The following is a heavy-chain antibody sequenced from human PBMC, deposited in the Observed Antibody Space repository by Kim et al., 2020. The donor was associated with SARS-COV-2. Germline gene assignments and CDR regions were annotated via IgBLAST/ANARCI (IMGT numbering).Heavy chain of an antibody. D-gene: IGHD3-10*01. J-gene: IGHJ4*02. CDR1: GGTFGSYV. CDR2: TIPVFGSP. CDR3: AREDYGSGSSTNRDY. Sequence: SVKVSCKASGGTFGSYVLSWVRQAPGQGLEWMGGTIPVFGSPSYPQKFQDRVIITADESSSTVYMELSSLGFEDTAIYYCAREDYGSGSSTNRDYWGQGTSFTVSS. V-gene: IGHV1-69*13.